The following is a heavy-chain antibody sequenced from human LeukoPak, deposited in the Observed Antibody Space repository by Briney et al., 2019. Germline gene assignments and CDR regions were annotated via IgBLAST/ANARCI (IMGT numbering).Heavy chain of an antibody. V-gene: IGHV3-9*01. Sequence: GGSLRLSCAVSGFTFDDYAMHWVRHVQAKGQELVSGVNRNSDSIGYADSVKGRFTTSRDNAKNYLYLQMNSLRAEDTAFYYCAINGGGDSGYGNFDYWGQGTLVTVSS. J-gene: IGHJ4*02. D-gene: IGHD5-12*01. CDR1: GFTFDDYA. CDR3: AINGGGDSGYGNFDY. CDR2: VNRNSDSI.